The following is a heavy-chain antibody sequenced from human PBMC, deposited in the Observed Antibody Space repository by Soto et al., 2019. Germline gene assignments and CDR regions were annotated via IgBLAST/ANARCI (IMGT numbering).Heavy chain of an antibody. CDR2: IHPKNGDT. Sequence: GASVKVSCKASAYTFTGYYMHWVRQAPGQGLEYMGWIHPKNGDTKCAQKFQDWVTMTRDTSTSTAYLELRRLTTDDTAVYFCAREPSGSEGFDYWGQGTPVTVSS. V-gene: IGHV1-2*04. D-gene: IGHD3-10*01. CDR3: AREPSGSEGFDY. CDR1: AYTFTGYY. J-gene: IGHJ4*02.